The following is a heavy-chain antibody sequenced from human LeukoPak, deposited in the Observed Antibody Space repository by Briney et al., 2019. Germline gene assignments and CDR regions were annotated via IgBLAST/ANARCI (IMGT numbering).Heavy chain of an antibody. D-gene: IGHD5-24*01. V-gene: IGHV4-4*02. Sequence: SSGTLSLTCSVSGGSISSSNWWSWVRQPPGKGLEWIGEIYHSGRTNHNPSLMSRVTISVDKSKNQFSLNLISVTAADTAVYYCARGTEMTSWGQGTLVTVSS. J-gene: IGHJ5*02. CDR3: ARGTEMTS. CDR2: IYHSGRT. CDR1: GGSISSSNW.